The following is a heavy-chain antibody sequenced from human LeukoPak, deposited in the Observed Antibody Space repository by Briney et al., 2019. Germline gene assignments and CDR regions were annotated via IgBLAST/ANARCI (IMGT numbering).Heavy chain of an antibody. CDR3: ARESATSGSTD. Sequence: PSQTLSLTCTVSGDSISGNHYWNWIRQPPGKGLEWIGRIFTSGNSNYNPSLTSRVTISLDTSKDQFSLRLSSVTAADTAFYYCARESATSGSTDWGQGTLVTVSS. CDR2: IFTSGNS. D-gene: IGHD3-10*01. V-gene: IGHV4-61*02. J-gene: IGHJ4*02. CDR1: GDSISGNHY.